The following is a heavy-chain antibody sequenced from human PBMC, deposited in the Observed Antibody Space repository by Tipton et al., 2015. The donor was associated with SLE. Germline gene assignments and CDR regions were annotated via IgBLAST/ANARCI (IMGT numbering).Heavy chain of an antibody. D-gene: IGHD3-22*01. CDR1: GYTFTNHW. V-gene: IGHV5-51*03. CDR2: ICPADSET. CDR3: ARRDYDTSGWADS. J-gene: IGHJ4*02. Sequence: QSGAEVKKPGESLKISCKASGYTFTNHWIAWARQKPGRGLEWVGLICPADSETKYRPAFQGQVTISADKSITTAFLQWSSLKASDTAIYYCARRDYDTSGWADSWGQGTLVTV.